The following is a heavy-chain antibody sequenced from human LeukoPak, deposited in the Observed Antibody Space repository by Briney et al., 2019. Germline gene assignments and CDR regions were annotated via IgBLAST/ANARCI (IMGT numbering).Heavy chain of an antibody. J-gene: IGHJ4*02. V-gene: IGHV3-23*01. Sequence: GGSLRLSCAASGFTFSSYAMSWVRQAPGKGLEWVSAISGSGGSTYYADSVKGRFTISRDNSKNTLYLQMNSLRAEDTAVYYCARGNDYYDTSGYYFPSFVSYWGQGTLVIVSS. CDR2: ISGSGGST. CDR1: GFTFSSYA. D-gene: IGHD3-22*01. CDR3: ARGNDYYDTSGYYFPSFVSY.